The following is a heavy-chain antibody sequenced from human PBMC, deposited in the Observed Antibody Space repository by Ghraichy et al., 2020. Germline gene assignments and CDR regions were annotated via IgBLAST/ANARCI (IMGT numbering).Heavy chain of an antibody. CDR1: GFTFSSYG. Sequence: GESLNISCAASGFTFSSYGMHWVRQAPGKGLEWVAVIWYDGSNKYYADSVKGRFTISRDNSKNTLYLQMNSLRAEDTAVYYCARDRYYGSGSYYTRLYYYYGMDVWGQGTTVTVSS. V-gene: IGHV3-33*01. D-gene: IGHD3-10*01. CDR3: ARDRYYGSGSYYTRLYYYYGMDV. J-gene: IGHJ6*02. CDR2: IWYDGSNK.